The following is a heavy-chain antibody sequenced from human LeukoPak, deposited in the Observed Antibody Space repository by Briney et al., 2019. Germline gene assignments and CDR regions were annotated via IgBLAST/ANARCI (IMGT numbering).Heavy chain of an antibody. J-gene: IGHJ3*02. CDR3: ARGNSFGDAFDI. CDR1: GFTFSSYE. Sequence: GGSLRLSCAASGFTFSSYEMNWVRQAPGKGLEWVSYISSSGSTIYYADSVKGRFTISRDNAKNSLYLQMNSLRAEGTAVYYCARGNSFGDAFDIWGQGTMVTVSS. CDR2: ISSSGSTI. V-gene: IGHV3-48*03. D-gene: IGHD4-23*01.